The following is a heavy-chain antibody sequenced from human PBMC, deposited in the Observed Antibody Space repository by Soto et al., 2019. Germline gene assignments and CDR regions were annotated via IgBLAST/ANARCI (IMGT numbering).Heavy chain of an antibody. Sequence: GGSLRLSCAASGFIFSDYFMTWVRQAPGKGLEWVATIGQGGSDKRYVDSVMGRFIISRDNAKNLLYLQMDSLSADDTAVYLCARWNYAMDVWGQGTTVTVSS. CDR2: IGQGGSDK. CDR1: GFIFSDYF. V-gene: IGHV3-7*03. CDR3: ARWNYAMDV. J-gene: IGHJ6*02.